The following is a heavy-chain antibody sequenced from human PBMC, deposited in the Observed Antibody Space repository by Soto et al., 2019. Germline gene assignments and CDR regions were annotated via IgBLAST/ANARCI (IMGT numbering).Heavy chain of an antibody. CDR1: GFTFSSYS. J-gene: IGHJ4*02. Sequence: GGSLRLSCAASGFTFSSYSMNWVRQAPGKGLEWVSSISSSSSYIYYADSVKGRFTISRDNAKNSLYLQMNSLRAEDTTVYYCARDLPYYDILTGYPDYWGQGTLVTVSS. D-gene: IGHD3-9*01. V-gene: IGHV3-21*01. CDR2: ISSSSSYI. CDR3: ARDLPYYDILTGYPDY.